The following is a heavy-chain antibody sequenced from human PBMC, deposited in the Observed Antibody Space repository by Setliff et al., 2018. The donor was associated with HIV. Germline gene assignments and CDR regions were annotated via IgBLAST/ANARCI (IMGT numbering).Heavy chain of an antibody. Sequence: SGPTLVNPTQTLTLTCTFSGFSLTTNGVGVTWIRQPPGKPLEWLALIFWDDDKWYRPYLKSRLTITKDTSENQVVLTMTNVDPMDTATYYCAHYASNAGYSFDYWGQGTLVTVSS. V-gene: IGHV2-5*02. CDR3: AHYASNAGYSFDY. D-gene: IGHD3-9*01. CDR2: IFWDDDK. CDR1: GFSLTTNGVG. J-gene: IGHJ4*02.